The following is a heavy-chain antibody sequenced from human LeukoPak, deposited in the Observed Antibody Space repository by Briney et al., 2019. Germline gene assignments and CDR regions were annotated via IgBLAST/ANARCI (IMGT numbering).Heavy chain of an antibody. CDR2: INPNSGDT. J-gene: IGHJ3*01. D-gene: IGHD5-12*01. CDR1: GYTFTAYY. CDR3: ARVDSGHDYGPS. V-gene: IGHV1-2*06. Sequence: GASVKVSCKASGYTFTAYYMHWVRQVPGQGLEWMGRINPNSGDTDYAQKFQGRVIMTRDTSISTAYMEVSRLRSDDTAVYYCARVDSGHDYGPSWGQGTTATVSS.